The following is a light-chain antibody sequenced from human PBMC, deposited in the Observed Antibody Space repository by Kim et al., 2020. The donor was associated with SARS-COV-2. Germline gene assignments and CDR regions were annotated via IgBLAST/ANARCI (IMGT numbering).Light chain of an antibody. V-gene: IGLV2-14*03. J-gene: IGLJ2*01. CDR3: TSNTSTSTLV. CDR1: SSDVSGYIF. CDR2: DVS. Sequence: GQVITISCTGTSSDVSGYIFVSWYQQQTGKAPKLILYDVSHRPSGVSNRFSGSKSGNRASLTIFGLQAEDEADYYCTSNTSTSTLVFGGGTQLTVL.